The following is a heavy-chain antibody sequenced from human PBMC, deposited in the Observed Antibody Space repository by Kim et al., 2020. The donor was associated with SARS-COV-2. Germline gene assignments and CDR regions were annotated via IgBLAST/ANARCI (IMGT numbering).Heavy chain of an antibody. Sequence: GGSLRLSCAASGFTFSSYGMHWVRRAPGKGLEWVAVIWYDGSNKYYADSVKGRFTISRDNSKNTLYLQMNSLRAEDTAVYYCARDFFVDYFDYWGQGTLVTVSS. CDR2: IWYDGSNK. D-gene: IGHD3-3*01. V-gene: IGHV3-33*01. CDR1: GFTFSSYG. J-gene: IGHJ4*02. CDR3: ARDFFVDYFDY.